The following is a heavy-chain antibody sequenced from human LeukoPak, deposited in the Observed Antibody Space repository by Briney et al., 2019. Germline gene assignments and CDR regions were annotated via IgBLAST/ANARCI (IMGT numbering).Heavy chain of an antibody. J-gene: IGHJ3*02. CDR2: IYYSGST. CDR3: ARQNWNDAHPTFLDAFDI. Sequence: SETLSLTCTVSGGSISSGDYYWSWIRQPPGKGLEWIGYIYYSGSTYYNPSLKSRVTISVDTSKNQFSLKLSSVTAADTAVYYCARQNWNDAHPTFLDAFDIWGQGTMVTVSS. CDR1: GGSISSGDYY. D-gene: IGHD1-1*01. V-gene: IGHV4-30-4*01.